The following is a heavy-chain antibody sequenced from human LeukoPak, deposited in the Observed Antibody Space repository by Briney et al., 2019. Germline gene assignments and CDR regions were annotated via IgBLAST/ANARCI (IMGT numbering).Heavy chain of an antibody. V-gene: IGHV3-21*04. J-gene: IGHJ4*02. CDR2: ISSSSSYI. CDR1: EFSVGSNY. Sequence: PGGSLRLSCAASEFSVGSNYMTWVRQAPGKGLEWVSSISSSSSYIYYADSVKGRFTISRDNSKNTLYLQMISLRAEDTAVYYCARSPQEIFDFWGQGTLVTVSS. CDR3: ARSPQEIFDF.